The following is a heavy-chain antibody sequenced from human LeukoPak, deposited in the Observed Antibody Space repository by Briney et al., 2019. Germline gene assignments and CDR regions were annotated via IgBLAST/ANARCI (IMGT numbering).Heavy chain of an antibody. D-gene: IGHD3-22*01. Sequence: PGGSLRLSCAASGFTFSSYWMNWVRQAPGKGLVWVSRIASDGSSTTYADSVKGRFTISRDNAKNTLYLQMNSLRAEDTAVYYCARGLGDDSSGYYGGPVDYWGQGTLVTVSS. CDR1: GFTFSSYW. V-gene: IGHV3-74*01. CDR3: ARGLGDDSSGYYGGPVDY. J-gene: IGHJ4*02. CDR2: IASDGSST.